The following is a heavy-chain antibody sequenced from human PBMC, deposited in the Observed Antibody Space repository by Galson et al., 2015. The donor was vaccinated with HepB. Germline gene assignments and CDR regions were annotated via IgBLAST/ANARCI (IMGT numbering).Heavy chain of an antibody. CDR2: ISGSGAYL. Sequence: SLRLSCAASGFTFSRHAFHWVRQAPGKGLEWVSSISGSGAYLYYADSVKGRFTISRDNAKNSLYLQMNSLRAEDTAVYYCAGGLMITFGGVIGTPDYWGQGTLVTVSS. D-gene: IGHD3-16*02. J-gene: IGHJ4*02. V-gene: IGHV3-21*01. CDR3: AGGLMITFGGVIGTPDY. CDR1: GFTFSRHA.